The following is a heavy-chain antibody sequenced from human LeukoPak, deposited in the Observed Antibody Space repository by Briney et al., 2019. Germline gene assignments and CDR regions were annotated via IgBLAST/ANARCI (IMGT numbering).Heavy chain of an antibody. CDR3: ARDRVAVAGAGFDP. D-gene: IGHD6-19*01. CDR2: INPNSGGT. V-gene: IGHV1-2*02. CDR1: GYTFTGYY. Sequence: ASVKVSCKASGYTFTGYYMHWVRQAPGQGLEWMGWINPNSGGTNYAQKFQGRVTMTRDTSISTAYMELSRLRSDDTAVYYCARDRVAVAGAGFDPWGQGTLVTVSS. J-gene: IGHJ5*02.